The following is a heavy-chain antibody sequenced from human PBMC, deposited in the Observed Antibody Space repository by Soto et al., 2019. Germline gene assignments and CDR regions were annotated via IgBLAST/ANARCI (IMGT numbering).Heavy chain of an antibody. J-gene: IGHJ2*01. D-gene: IGHD3-3*01. CDR3: ARDGGLLTASWHYDL. Sequence: QVQLVQSGADVKKPGTSVKVSCKAAGYSFTNYCMYWVRQAPGQGLEWMGMINPRTGSTRYAQKFQDRVTLTRETSTTTVYMELSTLISADTAVYYCARDGGLLTASWHYDLWGPGTLVTVSS. CDR1: GYSFTNYC. V-gene: IGHV1-46*01. CDR2: INPRTGST.